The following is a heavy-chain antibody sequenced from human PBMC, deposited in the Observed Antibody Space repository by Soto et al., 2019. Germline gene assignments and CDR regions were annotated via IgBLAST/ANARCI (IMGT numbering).Heavy chain of an antibody. CDR3: ARYFDWRGLGYGMDV. D-gene: IGHD3-9*01. Sequence: ASVKVSCKASGYTFTSYPMHWVRQAPGQRLEWMGWINAGNGNTKYSQKFQGRVTITRDTSASTAYMALSSLRSEDTAVYYCARYFDWRGLGYGMDVWGQGTTVTVSS. CDR1: GYTFTSYP. CDR2: INAGNGNT. J-gene: IGHJ6*02. V-gene: IGHV1-3*01.